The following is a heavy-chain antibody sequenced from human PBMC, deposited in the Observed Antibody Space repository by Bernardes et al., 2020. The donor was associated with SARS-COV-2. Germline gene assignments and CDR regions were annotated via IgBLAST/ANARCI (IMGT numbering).Heavy chain of an antibody. CDR3: ARDVRGGTLDY. CDR1: GGSVSSSSYY. J-gene: IGHJ4*02. D-gene: IGHD2-15*01. V-gene: IGHV4-39*02. Sequence: SETLSLTCTVSGGSVSSSSYYWSWIRQPPGKGLEWVANIYYSGTTYYNPSLKSRVTISVDTSKNQFSLNLSSVTAADTAVYYCARDVRGGTLDYWGQGTPVTVSS. CDR2: IYYSGTT.